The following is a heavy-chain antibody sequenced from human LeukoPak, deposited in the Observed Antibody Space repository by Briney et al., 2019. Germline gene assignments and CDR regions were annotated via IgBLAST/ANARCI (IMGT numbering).Heavy chain of an antibody. CDR2: INPNSGGT. D-gene: IGHD6-13*01. CDR1: GYTFTGYY. V-gene: IGHV1-2*06. Sequence: ASVKVSCKASGYTFTGYYMHWVRQAPGQGLEWMGRINPNSGGTNYAQKFQGRVTMTRDTSISTAYMELSRLRSDDTAVYYCARDGTAAGLYFDLWGQGTLVTVSS. CDR3: ARDGTAAGLYFDL. J-gene: IGHJ4*01.